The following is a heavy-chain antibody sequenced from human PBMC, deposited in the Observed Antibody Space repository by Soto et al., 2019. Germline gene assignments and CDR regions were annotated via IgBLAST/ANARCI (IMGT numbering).Heavy chain of an antibody. D-gene: IGHD3-22*01. CDR1: GFTFSNAW. J-gene: IGHJ4*01. CDR2: IKSKNDGGTT. CDR3: TTDSYITSIIVRFDY. V-gene: IGHV3-15*07. Sequence: GGSLRLSCAASGFTFSNAWMNWVRQAPGKGLEWVGRIKSKNDGGTTDFAAPVKGRFAISRDDSKNMVYLEINSLQTEDTAIYYCTTDSYITSIIVRFDYWGHGTLVTVSS.